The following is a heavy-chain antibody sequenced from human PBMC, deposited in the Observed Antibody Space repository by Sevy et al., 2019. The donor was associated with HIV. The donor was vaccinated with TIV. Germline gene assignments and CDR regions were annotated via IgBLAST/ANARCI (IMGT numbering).Heavy chain of an antibody. CDR3: ARSMEQQLDAFDI. V-gene: IGHV4-39*01. J-gene: IGHJ3*02. Sequence: SETLSLTCTVSGASIRDSSYYWAWIRQPPGKGLEWIGNISSYGETYYNSSLKSRVTISVDTSKNQFSLSLTSVTAADTAIYFCARSMEQQLDAFDIWGQGTMVTVSS. D-gene: IGHD6-13*01. CDR2: ISSYGET. CDR1: GASIRDSSYY.